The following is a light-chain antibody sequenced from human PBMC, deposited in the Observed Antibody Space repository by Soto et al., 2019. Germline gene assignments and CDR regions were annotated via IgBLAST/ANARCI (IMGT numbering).Light chain of an antibody. Sequence: IQITQCPSSLPACVGDRNTINCRASQGIRNDLGWYQQKTGKLPKILIYAASTLQSGVPSRFSGSGSGTEFTLPLSRLQPDDFPTYYCQHYNSYSEAFGQGTEVDIK. V-gene: IGKV1-27*01. CDR3: QHYNSYSEA. J-gene: IGKJ1*01. CDR1: QGIRND. CDR2: AAS.